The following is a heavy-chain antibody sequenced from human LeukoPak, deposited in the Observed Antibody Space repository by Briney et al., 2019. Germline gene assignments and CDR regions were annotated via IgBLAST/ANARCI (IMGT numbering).Heavy chain of an antibody. V-gene: IGHV3-23*01. J-gene: IGHJ4*02. CDR1: GFTFSNYA. Sequence: GGSLRLSCAASGFTFSNYAMSWVRQAPAKGLEWVSRISVSGSRTYYADSVKGRFTISRDNSKNTLYLQMNSLRAEDTAVYYCAKKEGGFDYWGQGALVTVSS. CDR2: ISVSGSRT. D-gene: IGHD1-26*01. CDR3: AKKEGGFDY.